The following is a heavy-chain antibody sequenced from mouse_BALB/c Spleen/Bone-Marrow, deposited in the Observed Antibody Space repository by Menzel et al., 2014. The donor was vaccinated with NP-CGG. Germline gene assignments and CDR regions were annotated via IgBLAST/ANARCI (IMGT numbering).Heavy chain of an antibody. D-gene: IGHD2-3*01. CDR1: GFTFTDYY. Sequence: EVQVVESGGGLVQPGGSLRLSCATSGFTFTDYYMNWVRQPPGKALEWLGFIRNKAYSYTTGYSASVKGRFTISRDNSQSILYLQMNTLRAEDSATYYCARDMGGLLFDYWGQGTTLTVSS. CDR2: IRNKAYSYTT. J-gene: IGHJ2*01. CDR3: ARDMGGLLFDY. V-gene: IGHV7-3*02.